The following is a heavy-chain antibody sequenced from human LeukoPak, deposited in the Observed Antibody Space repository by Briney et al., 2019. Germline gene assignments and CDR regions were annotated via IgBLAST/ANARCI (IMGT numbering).Heavy chain of an antibody. V-gene: IGHV1-46*01. J-gene: IGHJ4*02. CDR2: INPSGGST. Sequence: ASVKVSCKASGYTFTSYYMHWVRQAPGQGLEWMGIINPSGGSTSYAQKFQGRVTMTRDTSTSTVYMELSSLRSEDTAVYYCARDLALAHCSGGSCYELDYWGQGILVTVSS. CDR1: GYTFTSYY. CDR3: ARDLALAHCSGGSCYELDY. D-gene: IGHD2-15*01.